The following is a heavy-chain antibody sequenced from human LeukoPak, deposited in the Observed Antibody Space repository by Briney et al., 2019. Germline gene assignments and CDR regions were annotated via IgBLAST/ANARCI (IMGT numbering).Heavy chain of an antibody. D-gene: IGHD5-12*01. V-gene: IGHV1-2*02. CDR1: GGTFSSYA. J-gene: IGHJ4*02. CDR3: ARQRIGGYSGYDFDY. CDR2: INPNSGGT. Sequence: ASVKVSCKASGGTFSSYAISWVRQAPGQGLEWMGWINPNSGGTNYAQKFQGRVTMTRDTSISTAYMELSRLRSDDTAVYYCARQRIGGYSGYDFDYWGQGTLVTVSS.